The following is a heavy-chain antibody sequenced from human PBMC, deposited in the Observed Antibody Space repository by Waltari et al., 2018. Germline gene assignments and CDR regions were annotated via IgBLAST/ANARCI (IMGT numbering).Heavy chain of an antibody. CDR3: ARVPYLYSSSWHYYFDY. D-gene: IGHD6-13*01. J-gene: IGHJ4*02. V-gene: IGHV4-59*01. CDR1: GGSISSYY. Sequence: QVQLQESGPGLVKPSETLSLTCTVSGGSISSYYWSWIRQPPGMGLEWIGYIYYCGSTNYTPSLKSRVTISVDTSKNQFSLKLSSVTAADTAVYYCARVPYLYSSSWHYYFDYWGQGTLVTVSS. CDR2: IYYCGST.